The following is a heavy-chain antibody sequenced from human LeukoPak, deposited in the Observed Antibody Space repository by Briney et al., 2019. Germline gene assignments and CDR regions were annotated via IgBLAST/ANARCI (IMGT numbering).Heavy chain of an antibody. CDR1: GGSFSGYY. D-gene: IGHD3-16*01. CDR2: INHSGST. Sequence: NRSETLSLTCAVYGGSFSGYYWSWIRQPPGKGLEWIGEINHSGSTNYNPSLKSRVTISVDTSKNQFSLKLSSVTAADTAVYYCARFTPQGYGWGGYNRFDPWGQGTLVTVSS. J-gene: IGHJ5*02. CDR3: ARFTPQGYGWGGYNRFDP. V-gene: IGHV4-34*01.